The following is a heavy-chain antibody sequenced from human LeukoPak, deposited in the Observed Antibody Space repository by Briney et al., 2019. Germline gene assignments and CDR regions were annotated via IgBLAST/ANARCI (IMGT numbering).Heavy chain of an antibody. CDR2: IDPADSDI. Sequence: GESLKISCQGSGYSINNYWIAWVRQMPGKGLEWMGIIDPADSDIRYSPSFQGQVTISADKSISTAYLQWNSLKASDTAMYYCARQEYCSGASCYTWFDPWGQGTLVTVSS. J-gene: IGHJ5*02. D-gene: IGHD2-15*01. V-gene: IGHV5-51*01. CDR1: GYSINNYW. CDR3: ARQEYCSGASCYTWFDP.